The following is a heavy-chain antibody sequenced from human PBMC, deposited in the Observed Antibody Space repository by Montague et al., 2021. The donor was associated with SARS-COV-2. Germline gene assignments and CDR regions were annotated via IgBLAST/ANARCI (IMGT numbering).Heavy chain of an antibody. D-gene: IGHD3-3*01. V-gene: IGHV4-38-2*02. J-gene: IGHJ6*02. CDR1: GYSISDGYY. Sequence: SETLSLTCTVAGYSISDGYYWVWIRQPPGKGLEWTGNIFQSGTTXXNPXXXRRSTMSVDTSKNQFSLKLSSVTAADTAVYYCAREHWENYYDFWSGTNLASDYPYYGMDVWGQGTTVTVSS. CDR2: IFQSGTT. CDR3: AREHWENYYDFWSGTNLASDYPYYGMDV.